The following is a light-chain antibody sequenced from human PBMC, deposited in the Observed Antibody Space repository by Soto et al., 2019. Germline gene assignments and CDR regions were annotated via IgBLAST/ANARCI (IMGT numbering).Light chain of an antibody. J-gene: IGKJ5*01. CDR2: AAS. V-gene: IGKV1-39*01. CDR3: QQCYSSLIT. CDR1: QSISSY. Sequence: DLQVAQSPFSLSASAADSVTITGRASQSISSYLTWYQQKPGKAPKLLIYAASTLQSGVPSRFSGSGSGTDFTLTISSLQPEDFATYYCQQCYSSLITFGQGTRLEIK.